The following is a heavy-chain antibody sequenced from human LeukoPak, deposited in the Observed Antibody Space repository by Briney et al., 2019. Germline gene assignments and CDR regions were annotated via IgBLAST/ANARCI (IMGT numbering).Heavy chain of an antibody. CDR2: ISHGGST. Sequence: SETLSLTCTVSGGSVSSSGYYWGWVRQPPGKGLEWIGEISHGGSTNYNPSLESRVTISVDKSKNQFSLKLNSVTAADTAVYFCARVTGTTPFDCWGQGTLVTVSS. CDR1: GGSVSSSGYY. J-gene: IGHJ4*02. CDR3: ARVTGTTPFDC. D-gene: IGHD1-1*01. V-gene: IGHV4-39*07.